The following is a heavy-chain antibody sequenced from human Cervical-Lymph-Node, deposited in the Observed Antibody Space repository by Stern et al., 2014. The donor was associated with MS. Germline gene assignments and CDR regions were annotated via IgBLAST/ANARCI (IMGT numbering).Heavy chain of an antibody. Sequence: LQLVQSGAEVKKPGASVKVSCKVTGYTLTELSMHWVRQAPGKGLEWMGGFDPEAGETIYEQKFQGRVTMAEDTSTDTAYMELSSLKAEDTAVYYCAVGITGTTVYYYYGMDVWGQGTTVTVSS. V-gene: IGHV1-24*01. CDR3: AVGITGTTVYYYYGMDV. CDR2: FDPEAGET. D-gene: IGHD1-7*01. J-gene: IGHJ6*02. CDR1: GYTLTELS.